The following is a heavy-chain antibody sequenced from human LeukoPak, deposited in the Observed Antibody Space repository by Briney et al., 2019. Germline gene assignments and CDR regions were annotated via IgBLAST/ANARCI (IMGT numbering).Heavy chain of an antibody. CDR3: ARVTGYMIEDYFDY. V-gene: IGHV4-4*07. D-gene: IGHD3-22*01. J-gene: IGHJ4*02. CDR2: IHTSGRT. CDR1: GGSISSYY. Sequence: SETLSLTCTFSGGSISSYYWSWLRQPAGKGLEWIGRIHTSGRTNYNPPLKSRVTMSVDTSKNQFSLKLSSVTAADTAVYYCARVTGYMIEDYFDYWGQGTPVTVSS.